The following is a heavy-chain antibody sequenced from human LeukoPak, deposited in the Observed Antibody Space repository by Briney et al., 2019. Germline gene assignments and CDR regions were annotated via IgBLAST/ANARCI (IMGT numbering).Heavy chain of an antibody. CDR3: GGSGSYYFSPEKSDAFDI. D-gene: IGHD1-26*01. CDR1: GFTFCSYG. CDR2: TRYDGSNE. V-gene: IGHV3-30*02. Sequence: GGSLRLSCTASGFTFCSYGMHWVRQAPGKGLEWVAFTRYDGSNEHYADSVKGRFTISRDNSKNTVNLQMNSLRAEDTAISYCGGSGSYYFSPEKSDAFDIWGQGTMVTVSS. J-gene: IGHJ3*02.